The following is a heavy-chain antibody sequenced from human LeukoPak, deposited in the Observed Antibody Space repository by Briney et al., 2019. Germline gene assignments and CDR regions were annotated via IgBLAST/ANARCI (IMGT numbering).Heavy chain of an antibody. D-gene: IGHD4-17*01. J-gene: IGHJ6*03. V-gene: IGHV3-30*02. CDR3: AKRGGTTVTTSNFHMDV. CDR1: GFTFSSYG. CDR2: IGYDGSNR. Sequence: GGSLRLSCTASGFTFSSYGMHWVRQAQGKGLEWVAFIGYDGSNRYTADSARGRFTLSRDNSKDTLYPKINSLRAEDTAVYYCAKRGGTTVTTSNFHMDVWGKGTTVTVS.